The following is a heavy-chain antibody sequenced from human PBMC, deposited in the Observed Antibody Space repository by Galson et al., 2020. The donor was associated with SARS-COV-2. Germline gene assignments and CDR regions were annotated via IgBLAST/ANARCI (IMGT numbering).Heavy chain of an antibody. CDR1: GGSIDRPENY. D-gene: IGHD4-17*01. V-gene: IGHV4-30-4*08. J-gene: IGHJ2*01. CDR2: IFHNGAA. Sequence: SETLSLTCTVSGGSIDRPENYWAWIRQPPGKGLEYLGYIFHNGAAYYHPSLKSRLTISLDTSKDEFYLRLSSVTAADTAVYYCATIPIYGIYWYVDIWGRGTLVTVSS. CDR3: ATIPIYGIYWYVDI.